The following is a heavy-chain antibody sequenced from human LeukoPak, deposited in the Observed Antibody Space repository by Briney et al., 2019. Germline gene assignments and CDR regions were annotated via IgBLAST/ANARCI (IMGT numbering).Heavy chain of an antibody. CDR3: ARAFPGYCSSTSCYDADY. J-gene: IGHJ4*02. CDR2: INPNSGGT. D-gene: IGHD2-2*01. V-gene: IGHV1-2*02. Sequence: ASVKVSCKASGYTFTGYYMHWVRQAPGQGLEWMGWINPNSGGTSYAQKFQGRVTMTRDTSISTAYMELSRLRSDDTAVYYCARAFPGYCSSTSCYDADYWGQGTLVTVSS. CDR1: GYTFTGYY.